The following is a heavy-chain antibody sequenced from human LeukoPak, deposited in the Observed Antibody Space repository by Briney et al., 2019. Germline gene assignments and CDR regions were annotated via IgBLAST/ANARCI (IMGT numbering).Heavy chain of an antibody. CDR3: ARDYKYAFDN. CDR1: GFTFSGYS. Sequence: GGSLRLSCAASGFTFSGYSMNWVRQAPGKGLEWMSYMGIDSGNTNYADSVKGRLTISGDKAKNSLYLQMNSLRIEATSVYYCARDYKYAFDNWGQGTLVTVSS. CDR2: MGIDSGNT. V-gene: IGHV3-48*01. J-gene: IGHJ4*02. D-gene: IGHD5-24*01.